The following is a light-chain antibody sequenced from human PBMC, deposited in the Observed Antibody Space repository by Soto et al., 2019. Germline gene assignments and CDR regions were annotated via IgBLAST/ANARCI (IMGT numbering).Light chain of an antibody. CDR1: QGISRY. V-gene: IGKV1D-8*01. Sequence: VIWMTQSPSLLSASIGDKITINCRASQGISRYLAWYQQKPGKAPELLIYAASTLQSGVPSRFSGSGSGTDFTLTISCLQSKDFATYYCQQYSPFPRTFGQGTKVEMK. CDR2: AAS. J-gene: IGKJ1*01. CDR3: QQYSPFPRT.